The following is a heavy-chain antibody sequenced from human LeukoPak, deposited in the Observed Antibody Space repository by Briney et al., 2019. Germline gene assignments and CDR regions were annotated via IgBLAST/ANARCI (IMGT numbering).Heavy chain of an antibody. CDR2: ISGSGGST. Sequence: GGSLRLSCAASGFTFSSYAMSWVRQAPGKGLEWVSAISGSGGSTYYADSVKGRFTISRDNSKNTLYLQMNSLRAEDTAVYYCAKDILYRVVVSNFDYWGQGTLVTVSS. V-gene: IGHV3-23*01. CDR3: AKDILYRVVVSNFDY. CDR1: GFTFSSYA. J-gene: IGHJ4*02. D-gene: IGHD3-22*01.